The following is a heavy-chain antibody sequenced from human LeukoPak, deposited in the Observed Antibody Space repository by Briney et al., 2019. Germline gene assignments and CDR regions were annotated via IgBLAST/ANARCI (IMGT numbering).Heavy chain of an antibody. CDR3: ARVGHYDILTGSYDAFDI. J-gene: IGHJ3*02. D-gene: IGHD3-9*01. Sequence: ASVKVSCKASGYTFTSYYMHWVRQAPGQGLEWMGIINPSGGSTSYAQKFQGRVIMTRDTSTSTVYMELSSLRSEDTAVYYCARVGHYDILTGSYDAFDIWGQRTMVTVSS. CDR1: GYTFTSYY. CDR2: INPSGGST. V-gene: IGHV1-46*03.